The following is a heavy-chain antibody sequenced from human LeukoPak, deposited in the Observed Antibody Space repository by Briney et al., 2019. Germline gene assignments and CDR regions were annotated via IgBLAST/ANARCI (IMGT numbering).Heavy chain of an antibody. CDR3: ARAYSSSWYSVYYYYMDV. V-gene: IGHV4-39*07. CDR2: IYYSGST. D-gene: IGHD6-13*01. CDR1: GGSISSSSYY. Sequence: SETLSLTCTVSGGSISSSSYYWGWIRQPPGKGLEWIGSIYYSGSTYYNPSLKSRVTISVDTSKNQFSLKLSSVTAADTAVYYCARAYSSSWYSVYYYYMDVWGKGTTVTVSS. J-gene: IGHJ6*03.